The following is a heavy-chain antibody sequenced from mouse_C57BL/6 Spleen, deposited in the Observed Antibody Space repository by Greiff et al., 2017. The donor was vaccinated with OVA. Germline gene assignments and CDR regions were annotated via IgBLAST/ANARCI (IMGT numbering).Heavy chain of an antibody. V-gene: IGHV5-6*02. Sequence: EVKLVESGGDLVKPGGSLKLSCAASGFTFSSYGMSWVRQTPDKRLEWVATISSGGSYTYYPDSVKGRFTISRDNAKNTLYLQMSSLKSEDTAMYYCARRGLTTVVATSPFYAMDYWGQGTSVTVSS. CDR3: ARRGLTTVVATSPFYAMDY. D-gene: IGHD1-1*01. CDR2: ISSGGSYT. CDR1: GFTFSSYG. J-gene: IGHJ4*01.